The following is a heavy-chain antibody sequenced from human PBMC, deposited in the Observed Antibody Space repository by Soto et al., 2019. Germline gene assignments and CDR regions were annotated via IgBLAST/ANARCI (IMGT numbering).Heavy chain of an antibody. Sequence: LRLSCAASGFTFSSYAMSWVRQAPGRGLEWVSAISGSGGSTYYADSVKGRFTISRDNSKNTLYLQMNSLRAEDTAVYYCAKDRYSSTLGYFDYWGQGTLVTVSS. CDR1: GFTFSSYA. CDR2: ISGSGGST. D-gene: IGHD6-13*01. J-gene: IGHJ4*02. CDR3: AKDRYSSTLGYFDY. V-gene: IGHV3-23*01.